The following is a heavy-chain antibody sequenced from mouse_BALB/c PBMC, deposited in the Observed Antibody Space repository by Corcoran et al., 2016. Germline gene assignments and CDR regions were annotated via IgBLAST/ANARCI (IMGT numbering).Heavy chain of an antibody. Sequence: QVTLKESGPGILQPSQTLSLTCSFSGFSLSTSGMGVSWIRQPSGKGLEWLAHIYWYDDKRYNPSLKSRRTISKDTSSNQVFLKITSVDTADTATYYCARRACSSYYYAMDYWGQGTSVTVSS. V-gene: IGHV8-12*01. CDR1: GFSLSTSGMG. J-gene: IGHJ4*01. D-gene: IGHD1-1*01. CDR3: ARRACSSYYYAMDY. CDR2: IYWYDDK.